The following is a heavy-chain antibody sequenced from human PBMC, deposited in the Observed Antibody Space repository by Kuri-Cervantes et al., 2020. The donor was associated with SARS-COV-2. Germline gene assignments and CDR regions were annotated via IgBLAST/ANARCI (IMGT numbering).Heavy chain of an antibody. CDR2: FDPEDGET. Sequence: ASVKVSCKVSGYTLTELSMHWVRQAPGKGLEWMGGFDPEDGETIYAQKFQGRVTMTEDTSTDTAYMELSRLRSDDTAVYYCARGMGHRQRYSGSYLAAFDIWGQETMVTVSS. CDR1: GYTLTELS. CDR3: ARGMGHRQRYSGSYLAAFDI. J-gene: IGHJ3*02. V-gene: IGHV1-24*01. D-gene: IGHD1-26*01.